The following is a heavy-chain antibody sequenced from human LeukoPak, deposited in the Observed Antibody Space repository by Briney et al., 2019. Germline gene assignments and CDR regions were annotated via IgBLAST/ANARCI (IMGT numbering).Heavy chain of an antibody. D-gene: IGHD6-6*01. Sequence: SETLSLACTVSGGSISSNYWSWIRQPPGKGLEYIGYIYYTGSTNYDSSLKSRVTISVDTSKNQFSLKLSSVTAADTAVYYCARLYSSSYYFDNWGQGTLVTVSS. CDR1: GGSISSNY. CDR3: ARLYSSSYYFDN. V-gene: IGHV4-59*08. J-gene: IGHJ4*02. CDR2: IYYTGST.